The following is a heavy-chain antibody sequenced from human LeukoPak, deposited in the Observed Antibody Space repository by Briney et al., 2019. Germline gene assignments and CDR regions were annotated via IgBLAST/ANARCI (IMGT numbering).Heavy chain of an antibody. J-gene: IGHJ3*02. CDR1: GGSISSSSYY. CDR2: IYYSGST. Sequence: SETLSLTCTVSGGSISSSSYYWGWIRQPPGKGLEWIGSIYYSGSTYYNPSLKSRVTISVDTSKNQFSLKLSSVPAADTAVYYCARDLLAYSSSSPNAFDIWGQGTMVTVSS. CDR3: ARDLLAYSSSSPNAFDI. V-gene: IGHV4-39*07. D-gene: IGHD6-6*01.